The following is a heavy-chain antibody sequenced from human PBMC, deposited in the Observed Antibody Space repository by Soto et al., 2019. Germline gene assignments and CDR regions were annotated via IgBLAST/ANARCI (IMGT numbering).Heavy chain of an antibody. D-gene: IGHD3-10*01. CDR1: GGTFNTYA. J-gene: IGHJ1*01. Sequence: SVKVSCKTSGGTFNTYALTWVRQAPGQGLEWIGGIIPMFGIKNVAQRIQGRVTLNADDSMTTAYMEMTSLRSDATAVYYCAKEAGANWGQGTLVTVSS. CDR3: AKEAGAN. V-gene: IGHV1-69*13. CDR2: IIPMFGIK.